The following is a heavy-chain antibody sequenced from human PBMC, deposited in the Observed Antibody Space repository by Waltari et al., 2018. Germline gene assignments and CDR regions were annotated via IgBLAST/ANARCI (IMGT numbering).Heavy chain of an antibody. J-gene: IGHJ5*02. D-gene: IGHD5-18*01. CDR2: MYSGGST. Sequence: EVQLVESGGGLIQPGGYLRLSCAASGFTVSSNYMSWVRQAPGKGLEWVSVMYSGGSTYYADSVKGRFTISRDNSKNTLYLQMNSLRAEDTAVYYCARDSRGYRLYNWFDPWGQGTLVTVSS. V-gene: IGHV3-53*01. CDR1: GFTVSSNY. CDR3: ARDSRGYRLYNWFDP.